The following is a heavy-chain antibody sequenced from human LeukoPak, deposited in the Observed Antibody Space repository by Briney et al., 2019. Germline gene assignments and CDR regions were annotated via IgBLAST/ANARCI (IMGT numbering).Heavy chain of an antibody. V-gene: IGHV3-7*01. CDR2: IKQDGNEK. D-gene: IGHD5-12*01. Sequence: GGSLTLSCAASGFTFTNYWMSWIRQAPGTGLEWVANIKQDGNEKYYVDSVKGRFTISRDNAKNSLYLQMNSLRAEDTAVYYCAAGYSGYGYFDYWGQGTLVTVSS. J-gene: IGHJ4*02. CDR3: AAGYSGYGYFDY. CDR1: GFTFTNYW.